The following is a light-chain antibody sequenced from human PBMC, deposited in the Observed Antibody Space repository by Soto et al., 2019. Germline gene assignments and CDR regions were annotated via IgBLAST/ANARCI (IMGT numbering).Light chain of an antibody. CDR2: WAS. CDR1: QSVLYSSNNKNY. CDR3: QQYYTTPLLT. Sequence: DIVMTQSPDSLAVSLGERATINCKSSQSVLYSSNNKNYLAWYQQKPGQPPKLLIYWASTRESGVPDRFSGSGSGTDFTLTISSLQAEDVAVYYCQQYYTTPLLTFGPGTKVEIK. J-gene: IGKJ3*01. V-gene: IGKV4-1*01.